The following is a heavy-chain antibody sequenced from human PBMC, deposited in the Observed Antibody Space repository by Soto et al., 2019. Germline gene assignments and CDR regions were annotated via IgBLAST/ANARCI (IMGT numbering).Heavy chain of an antibody. CDR3: ASEMVQNLYYYYDMAV. CDR2: IHPNGGDT. Sequence: SVKRSCNASGYPFIGSYLHGLRRAPVQGLEWMGWIHPNGGDTISAQKFQGRVTVTRETSINTAYMELTRLTSDDTAVYFCASEMVQNLYYYYDMAVWGQGTTVTVS. J-gene: IGHJ6*02. D-gene: IGHD1-1*01. V-gene: IGHV1-2*02. CDR1: GYPFIGSY.